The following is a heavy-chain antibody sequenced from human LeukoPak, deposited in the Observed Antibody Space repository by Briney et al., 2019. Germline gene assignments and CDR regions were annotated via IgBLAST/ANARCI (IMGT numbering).Heavy chain of an antibody. CDR2: INPNSGGT. CDR1: GYTFTGYY. D-gene: IGHD3-22*01. V-gene: IGHV1-2*02. CDR3: ARDSSGYSAPLTV. Sequence: ASVKVSCKASGYTFTGYYMHWVRQAPGQGLEWMGWINPNSGGTNYAQKFQGRVTMTRDTSISTAYMELSRLRSDDTAVYYCARDSSGYSAPLTVWGQGTLVTVSS. J-gene: IGHJ4*02.